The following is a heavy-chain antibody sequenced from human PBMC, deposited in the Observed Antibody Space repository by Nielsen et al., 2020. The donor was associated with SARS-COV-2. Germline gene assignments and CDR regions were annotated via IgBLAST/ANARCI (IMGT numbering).Heavy chain of an antibody. CDR3: ARSTPYGTTWCGALDS. D-gene: IGHD6-13*01. Sequence: GESLKISCRASGFSFSGYATSWVRQAPGKGLEWVSALSGRGGTHYADFVKGRFTTSTDTSRTTLYLQMTSLRAEDTAIYYCARSTPYGTTWCGALDSWGQGTLVSVSS. J-gene: IGHJ4*02. V-gene: IGHV3-23*01. CDR1: GFSFSGYA. CDR2: LSGRGGT.